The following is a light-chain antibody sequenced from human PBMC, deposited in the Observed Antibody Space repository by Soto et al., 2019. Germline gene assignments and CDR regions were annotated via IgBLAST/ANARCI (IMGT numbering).Light chain of an antibody. Sequence: QSVLTQPASVSGSPGQSITISCTGTSSDVGGYNFVSWYQHHPDKVPKLMIYDVITRPSGVSYRFSGSKSDNTASLTISGLQAEDEADYYCSSYTSSSTPVVFGGGTKGTVL. CDR3: SSYTSSSTPVV. V-gene: IGLV2-14*03. CDR2: DVI. J-gene: IGLJ2*01. CDR1: SSDVGGYNF.